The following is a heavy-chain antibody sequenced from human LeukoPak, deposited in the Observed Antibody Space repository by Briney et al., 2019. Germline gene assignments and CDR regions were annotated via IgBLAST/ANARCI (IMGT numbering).Heavy chain of an antibody. CDR3: ARGCGNHWYSFDI. V-gene: IGHV3-53*01. Sequence: GGSLRLSCAASGFTVSSNYMSWVRQAPGKGLEWVSVIYSGGTTYYADSVKGRFTISRDNSKNTLYLQMNSLRAEDTAVYYCARGCGNHWYSFDIWGQGTKVTVSS. CDR2: IYSGGTT. D-gene: IGHD2-8*02. CDR1: GFTVSSNY. J-gene: IGHJ3*02.